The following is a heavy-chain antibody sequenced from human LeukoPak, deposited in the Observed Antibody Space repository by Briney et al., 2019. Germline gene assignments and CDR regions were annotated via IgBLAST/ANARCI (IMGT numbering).Heavy chain of an antibody. CDR2: IKTDGSEK. J-gene: IGHJ3*02. V-gene: IGHV3-7*01. D-gene: IGHD1-26*01. CDR1: GFTFSNYW. CDR3: ARVKVGVWGVFDT. Sequence: PGGSLRLSCEGSGFTFSNYWMGWVRQAPGKGLQWVANIKTDGSEKYYVDSVKGRFIISRDNAKNTLYLQMNSLGAEDTAAYYCARVKVGVWGVFDTWGQGTMVTVSS.